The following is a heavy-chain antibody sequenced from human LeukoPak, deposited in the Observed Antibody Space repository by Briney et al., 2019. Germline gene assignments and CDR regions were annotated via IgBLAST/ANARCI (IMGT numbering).Heavy chain of an antibody. CDR2: ISYDGSSK. V-gene: IGHV3-30-3*01. CDR1: GFTFSSYA. D-gene: IGHD6-13*01. J-gene: IGHJ6*02. CDR3: AKDMSSWSPIYYYYGMDV. Sequence: GGSLRLSCAASGFTFSSYAMHWVRQAPGKGLEWVAVISYDGSSKYYADSVKGRFTISRDNSKITLYLQMNSLRAEDTAVYYCAKDMSSWSPIYYYYGMDVWGQGTTVTVSS.